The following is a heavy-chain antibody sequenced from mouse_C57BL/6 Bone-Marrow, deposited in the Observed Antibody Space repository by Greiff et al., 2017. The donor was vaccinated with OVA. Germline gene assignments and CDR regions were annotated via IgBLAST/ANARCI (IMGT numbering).Heavy chain of an antibody. CDR1: GYTFTSYW. CDR2: INPSNGGT. CDR3: AREGYYGSTFAWFAY. D-gene: IGHD1-1*01. J-gene: IGHJ3*01. Sequence: VKLQQPGTELVKPGASVKLSCKASGYTFTSYWMHWVKQRPGQGLEWIGNINPSNGGTNYNEKFKSKATLTVDQSSSTAYMHCSSLTSEDSAVYYCAREGYYGSTFAWFAYWGQGTLVTVSA. V-gene: IGHV1-53*01.